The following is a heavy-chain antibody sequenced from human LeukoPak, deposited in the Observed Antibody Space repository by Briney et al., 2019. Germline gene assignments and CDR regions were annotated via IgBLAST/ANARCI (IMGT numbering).Heavy chain of an antibody. CDR2: ISSGSRNI. Sequence: PGGSLRLSCAASGLSFTDYIMTWVRQAPGKGLEWVSSISSGSRNIDYADSVMGRFTISRDNAKNSVHLQMNSLRAEDTAVYYCATIHSLNHHMGRPIQLGMDVWGQGTTVTVSS. D-gene: IGHD2-21*01. V-gene: IGHV3-21*01. CDR1: GLSFTDYI. CDR3: ATIHSLNHHMGRPIQLGMDV. J-gene: IGHJ6*02.